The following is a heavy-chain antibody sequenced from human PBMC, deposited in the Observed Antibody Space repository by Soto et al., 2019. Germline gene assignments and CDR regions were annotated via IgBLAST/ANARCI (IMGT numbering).Heavy chain of an antibody. D-gene: IGHD3-10*01. CDR2: IYPGDSDT. V-gene: IGHV5-51*01. CDR3: ARRRFGESRGFDY. Sequence: PGESLKISSKGSGYRIINYWIGWVRQMPEKGLEWMGIIYPGDSDTRYSPSFQGQVTISVDKSISTAYLQWSSLKASDTAMYYCARRRFGESRGFDYWGQGTLVTVSS. J-gene: IGHJ4*02. CDR1: GYRIINYW.